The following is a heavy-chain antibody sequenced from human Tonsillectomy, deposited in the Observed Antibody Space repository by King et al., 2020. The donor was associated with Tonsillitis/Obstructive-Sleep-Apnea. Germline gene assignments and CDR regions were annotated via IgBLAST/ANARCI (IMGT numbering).Heavy chain of an antibody. J-gene: IGHJ3*02. CDR3: VRDAASVEGEGYALDR. CDR1: GGSISSYY. D-gene: IGHD1-1*01. Sequence: QLQESGPGLVKPSETLSLTCTVSGGSISSYYWSWLRQPPGKGLEWIAYIYNSGSTNYNPSLKSRVTISVDTSKNQYSLKLNSVTAADTAVYYCVRDAASVEGEGYALDRWGQGTMVTVSS. V-gene: IGHV4-59*01. CDR2: IYNSGST.